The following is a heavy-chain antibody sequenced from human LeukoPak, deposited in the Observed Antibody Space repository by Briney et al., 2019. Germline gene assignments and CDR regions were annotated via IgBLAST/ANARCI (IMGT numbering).Heavy chain of an antibody. CDR1: GFTFSSYA. CDR2: ISGSGGGT. J-gene: IGHJ1*01. CDR3: VGATSSSWIFDCLVQGGMVAVRSPSA. D-gene: IGHD6-13*01. Sequence: PGGSLRLSCAASGFTFSSYAMSWVRQAPGKGLEWVSVISGSGGGTYSADSVKGRFTISRDNSKNTLYLQMNSLRGEDAAIYFCVGATSSSWIFDCLVQGGMVAVRSPSAWG. V-gene: IGHV3-23*01.